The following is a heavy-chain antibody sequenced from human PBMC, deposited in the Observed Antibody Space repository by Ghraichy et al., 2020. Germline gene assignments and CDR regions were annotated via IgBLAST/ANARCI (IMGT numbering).Heavy chain of an antibody. CDR1: GGTFSSYA. V-gene: IGHV1-69*13. CDR3: VRSITIFGVVIPPPYYYGMDV. J-gene: IGHJ6*02. CDR2: IIPIFGTA. D-gene: IGHD3-3*01. Sequence: SVKVSCKASGGTFSSYAISWVRQAPGQGLEWMGGIIPIFGTANYAQKFQGRVTITADESTSTAYMELSSLRSEDTAVYYCVRSITIFGVVIPPPYYYGMDVWGQGPTVTVSS.